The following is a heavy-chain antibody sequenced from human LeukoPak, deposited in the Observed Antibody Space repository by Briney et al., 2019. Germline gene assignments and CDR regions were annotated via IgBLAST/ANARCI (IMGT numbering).Heavy chain of an antibody. D-gene: IGHD6-13*01. Sequence: ASVNVSYKASLRTVTNYCLIRVLQAPGQGLEWMGWISAYNGNTNYAQKLQGRVTMTTDTSTSTSYMELRSLRSGDRAEYYCAHMRAGFFAAPGMEFDYWGQGTLVTVSS. CDR3: AHMRAGFFAAPGMEFDY. V-gene: IGHV1-18*01. CDR2: ISAYNGNT. J-gene: IGHJ4*02. CDR1: LRTVTNYC.